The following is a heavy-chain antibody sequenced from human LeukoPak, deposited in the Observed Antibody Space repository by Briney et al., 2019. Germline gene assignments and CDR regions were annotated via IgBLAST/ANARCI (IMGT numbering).Heavy chain of an antibody. V-gene: IGHV4-59*01. CDR2: IYYSGST. CDR3: AGGSGWYCFDY. D-gene: IGHD6-19*01. CDR1: GGSISTYY. Sequence: SETLSLTCTVSGGSISTYYWSWVRQPPGKGLEWIGYIYYSGSTTYNPSLKSRVTISLDTSKNQFSLNLSSVSPADTAVYFCAGGSGWYCFDYWGQGALVTVSS. J-gene: IGHJ4*02.